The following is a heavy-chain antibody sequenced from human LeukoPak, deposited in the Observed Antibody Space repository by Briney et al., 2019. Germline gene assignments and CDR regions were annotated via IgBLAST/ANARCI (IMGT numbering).Heavy chain of an antibody. D-gene: IGHD3-10*01. J-gene: IGHJ4*02. CDR1: GFTFSSYG. CDR2: ISYDGSNK. V-gene: IGHV3-30*18. Sequence: PGRSLRLSCAASGFTFSSYGMHWVRQAPGKGLEWVAVISYDGSNKYYADSVKGRFTISRDNSKNTLYLQMNSLRAEDTAVYYCAKASYYGSGSLGVFDYWGQGTLVTVSS. CDR3: AKASYYGSGSLGVFDY.